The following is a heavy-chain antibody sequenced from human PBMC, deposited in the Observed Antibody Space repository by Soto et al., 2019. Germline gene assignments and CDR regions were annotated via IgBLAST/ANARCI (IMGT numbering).Heavy chain of an antibody. CDR1: GGSFSSYA. CDR2: IIPIFGTA. J-gene: IGHJ3*02. CDR3: ARGGRVIAVAGTSVRAFDI. D-gene: IGHD6-19*01. Sequence: SVKVSYKASGGSFSSYAIIWVRQAPGQGLEWMGGIIPIFGTANYAQKFQGRVTITADESTSTAYMELSSLRSEDTAVYYCARGGRVIAVAGTSVRAFDIWGQGTMVTVSS. V-gene: IGHV1-69*01.